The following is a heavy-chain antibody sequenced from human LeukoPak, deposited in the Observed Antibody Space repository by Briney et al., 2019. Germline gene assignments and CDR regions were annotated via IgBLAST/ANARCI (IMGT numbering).Heavy chain of an antibody. CDR3: ARRASYGSGTYYNNFYGMDV. CDR2: IYYSGST. CDR1: GGSISRSSYY. Sequence: SETLSLTCTVSGGSISRSSYYWGWIRQPPGKGLEWIGSIYYSGSTSYSPSLKSRVTISVDTSNNQFSLKLSSVTAADTAVYYCARRASYGSGTYYNNFYGMDVWGQGTTVTVSS. V-gene: IGHV4-39*07. D-gene: IGHD3-10*01. J-gene: IGHJ6*02.